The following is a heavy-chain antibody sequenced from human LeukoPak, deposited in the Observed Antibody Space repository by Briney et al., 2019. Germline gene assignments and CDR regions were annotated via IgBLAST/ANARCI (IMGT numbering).Heavy chain of an antibody. CDR1: GGSISSYY. CDR2: NYYSGST. Sequence: RSETLSLTCTVSGGSISSYYWSWIRQPPGKGLEWIGYNYYSGSTNYNPSLKSRVTISVDTSKNQFSLKLSSVTAADTAVYYCASLPYYDFWSGYYPLGNYYYYMDVWGKGTTVTVSS. J-gene: IGHJ6*03. CDR3: ASLPYYDFWSGYYPLGNYYYYMDV. V-gene: IGHV4-59*08. D-gene: IGHD3-3*01.